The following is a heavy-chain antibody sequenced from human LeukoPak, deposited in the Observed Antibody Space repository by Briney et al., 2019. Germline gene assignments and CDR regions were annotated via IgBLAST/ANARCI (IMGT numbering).Heavy chain of an antibody. V-gene: IGHV4-31*03. CDR3: ARESSGILVY. J-gene: IGHJ4*02. CDR1: GASISGGAYF. D-gene: IGHD3-22*01. Sequence: SETLSLTCTVSGASISGGAYFWGWIRQLPGKGLEWTAYIYHNGSTYFNPSLKSRLTMSVDTSANQFSLKLNSVTAADTGVYYCARESSGILVYWGQGTLVTVSS. CDR2: IYHNGST.